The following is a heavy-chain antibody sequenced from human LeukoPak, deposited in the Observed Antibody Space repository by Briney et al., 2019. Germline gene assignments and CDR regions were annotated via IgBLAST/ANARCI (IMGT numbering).Heavy chain of an antibody. J-gene: IGHJ4*02. CDR3: ARDGGGYCSSTSCHTLDY. D-gene: IGHD2-2*01. Sequence: ASVKVSCKASGYTFTSYGISWVRQAPGQGLEWMGGIIPIFGTANYAQKFQGRVTITVDESTSTAYMELSSLRSEDTAVYYCARDGGGYCSSTSCHTLDYWGQGTLVTVSS. CDR1: GYTFTSYG. V-gene: IGHV1-69*13. CDR2: IIPIFGTA.